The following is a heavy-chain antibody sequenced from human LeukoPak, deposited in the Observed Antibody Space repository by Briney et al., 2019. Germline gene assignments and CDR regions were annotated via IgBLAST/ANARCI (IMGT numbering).Heavy chain of an antibody. D-gene: IGHD3-22*01. J-gene: IGHJ4*02. Sequence: ASVKVSCKAFGYTFTSNYMHWVRQAPGQGPERMGVISPSGGSTTYAQKLQGRVTMTTDTSTSTAYMELRSLRSDDTAVYYCARSDRNYYDSSGYYHGGDYWGQGALVTVSS. V-gene: IGHV1-46*01. CDR2: ISPSGGST. CDR3: ARSDRNYYDSSGYYHGGDY. CDR1: GYTFTSNY.